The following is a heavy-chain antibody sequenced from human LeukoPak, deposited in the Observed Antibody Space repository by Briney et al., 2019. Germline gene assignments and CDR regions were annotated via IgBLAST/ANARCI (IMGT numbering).Heavy chain of an antibody. CDR3: ARVYSSGWEVSDY. J-gene: IGHJ4*02. CDR1: ALSFSDHY. V-gene: IGHV3-72*01. D-gene: IGHD6-19*01. CDR2: IRKEDDNYIT. Sequence: CRTLARPAAALSFSDHYMDCVSPAAGEWLGWVGRIRKEDDNYITQYAASVKDRFTISRDDSKSSLYLHMNSLKVEDTALYYCARVYSSGWEVSDYWGQGTLVTVSS.